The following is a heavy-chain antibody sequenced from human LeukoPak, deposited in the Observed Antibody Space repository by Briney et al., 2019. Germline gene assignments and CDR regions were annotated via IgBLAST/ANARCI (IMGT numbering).Heavy chain of an antibody. CDR1: GGSISSGDYY. Sequence: KSSETLSLTCTVSGGSISSGDYYWSWIRQPPGKGLEWIGSIYYSGSTYYNPSLKSRVTISVDTSKNQFSLKLSSVTAADTAVYYCARGHTMTSFDYWGQGTLVTVSS. J-gene: IGHJ4*02. CDR3: ARGHTMTSFDY. CDR2: IYYSGST. D-gene: IGHD4-17*01. V-gene: IGHV4-39*07.